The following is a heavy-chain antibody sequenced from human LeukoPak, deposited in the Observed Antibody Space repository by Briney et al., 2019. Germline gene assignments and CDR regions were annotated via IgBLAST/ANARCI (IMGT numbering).Heavy chain of an antibody. Sequence: ASVKVSCKASGYTFTSYGISWVRQAPGQGLEWMGWISAYNGNTNYAQKLQGRVTMTTDTSTSTAYMELRSLSSDDTAVYYCARAKARTVTTPYYFDYWGQGTLVTVSS. CDR2: ISAYNGNT. J-gene: IGHJ4*02. D-gene: IGHD4-17*01. V-gene: IGHV1-18*01. CDR3: ARAKARTVTTPYYFDY. CDR1: GYTFTSYG.